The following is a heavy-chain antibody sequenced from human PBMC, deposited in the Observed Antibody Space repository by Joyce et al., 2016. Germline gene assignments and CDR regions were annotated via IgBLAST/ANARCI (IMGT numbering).Heavy chain of an antibody. J-gene: IGHJ4*02. CDR2: SSGSDDVT. Sequence: EVQLLESGGGWVQPGGSLRLSCAASGFTFSSYAMSWVRQAPGKVLEWVSASSGSDDVTYHADSVRGRFTIARDNAKNTLYLQMNSLTAEDTAIYYCAKGTLGSCSGTTCYPLDSWGQGTLVTVSS. CDR1: GFTFSSYA. D-gene: IGHD2-15*01. CDR3: AKGTLGSCSGTTCYPLDS. V-gene: IGHV3-23*01.